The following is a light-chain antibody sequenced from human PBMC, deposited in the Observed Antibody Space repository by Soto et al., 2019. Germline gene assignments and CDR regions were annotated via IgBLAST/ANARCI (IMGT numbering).Light chain of an antibody. CDR1: SSGVGGYNY. CDR3: SSYTSSSTPYV. CDR2: DVS. V-gene: IGLV2-14*01. J-gene: IGLJ1*01. Sequence: QSVLTQPASVSGSPGQSITISCTGTSSGVGGYNYVSWYQQHPGKAPKLMIYDVSNRPSGVSNRFSGSKSGNTASLTISGPQAEDEADYYCSSYTSSSTPYVFGTGTKVTVL.